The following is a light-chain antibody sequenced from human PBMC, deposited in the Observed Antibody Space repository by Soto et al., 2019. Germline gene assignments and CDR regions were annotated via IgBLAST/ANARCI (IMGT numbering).Light chain of an antibody. V-gene: IGKV3-11*01. CDR3: QQHANWPLT. CDR2: EAS. CDR1: QSVGNN. Sequence: EIVLTQSPATLSLSPGERATLSCRASQSVGNNLAWYQQKRGQAPGPLIYEASTRATGIPARFSGSGSGTDFTLTISSLEPEDFAVYYCQQHANWPLTFGGGTKVDIK. J-gene: IGKJ4*01.